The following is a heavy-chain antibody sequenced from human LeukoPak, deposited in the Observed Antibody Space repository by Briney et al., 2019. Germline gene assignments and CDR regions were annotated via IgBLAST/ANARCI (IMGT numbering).Heavy chain of an antibody. D-gene: IGHD1-7*01. CDR3: ARMRPARYNWNYRTGGFDY. J-gene: IGHJ4*02. Sequence: SETLSLTCTVSGGSISSYHWSWIRQPPGKGLEWIGYIYYSGSTNYNPSLKSRVTISVDTSKNQFSLKLSSVTAADTAVYYCARMRPARYNWNYRTGGFDYWGQGTLVTVSS. V-gene: IGHV4-59*08. CDR2: IYYSGST. CDR1: GGSISSYH.